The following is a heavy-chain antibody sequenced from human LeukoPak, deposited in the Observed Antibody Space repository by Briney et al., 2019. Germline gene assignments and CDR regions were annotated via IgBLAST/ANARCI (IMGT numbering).Heavy chain of an antibody. V-gene: IGHV1-46*01. CDR3: AREIVVLVDAVRYYSSGMDV. D-gene: IGHD2-8*02. Sequence: ASVTASCKASGYSFISYYRLRARQAPGESLEWTGIINPSVGRTSYVQKFEDKVTITRDSCTSQVYMVLRTLKCERTGVCCCAREIVVLVDAVRYYSSGMDVWGQGTPVTVSS. CDR1: GYSFISYY. J-gene: IGHJ6*02. CDR2: INPSVGRT.